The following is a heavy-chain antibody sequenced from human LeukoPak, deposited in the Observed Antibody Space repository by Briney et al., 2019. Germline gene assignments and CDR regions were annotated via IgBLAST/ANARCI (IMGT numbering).Heavy chain of an antibody. CDR3: ARERRIVGVTYYYMDV. V-gene: IGHV3-7*01. CDR2: IKQDGSEK. CDR1: GFSLSSCW. D-gene: IGHD1-26*01. J-gene: IGHJ6*03. Sequence: GGSLRLSCAASGFSLSSCWMSWVRQAPGKGLEWVANIKQDGSEKSYVDSVKGRFTISRDNARNSLYLQMNSLRAEDTAVYYCARERRIVGVTYYYMDVWGKGTTVTVSS.